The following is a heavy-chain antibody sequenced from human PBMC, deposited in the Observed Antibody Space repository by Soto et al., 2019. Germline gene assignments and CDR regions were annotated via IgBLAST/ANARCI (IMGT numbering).Heavy chain of an antibody. V-gene: IGHV4-59*01. CDR3: ARDPPPYGDMAFDI. Sequence: QVQLQESGPGLVRPSETLSLTCTVSGGAISNYYWSGIRQAPGKGLECIGFIYYSGSSNHNPSLKSRVSMAVDTSKNQISLRLTSVTAADTAVYFCARDPPPYGDMAFDIWGQGTMVTVSS. CDR2: IYYSGSS. J-gene: IGHJ3*02. CDR1: GGAISNYY. D-gene: IGHD4-17*01.